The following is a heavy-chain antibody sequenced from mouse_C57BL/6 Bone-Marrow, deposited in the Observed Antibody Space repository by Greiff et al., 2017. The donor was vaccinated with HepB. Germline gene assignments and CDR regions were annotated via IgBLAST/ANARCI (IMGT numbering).Heavy chain of an antibody. CDR1: GFTFSSYG. Sequence: EVKLMESGGDLVKPGGSLKLSCAASGFTFSSYGMSWVRQTPDKRLEWVATISSGGSYTYYPDSVKGRFTISRDNAKNTLYLQMSSLKSEDTAMYYCARRGDGYWGQGTSVTVSS. CDR2: ISSGGSYT. J-gene: IGHJ4*01. V-gene: IGHV5-6*02. CDR3: ARRGDGY.